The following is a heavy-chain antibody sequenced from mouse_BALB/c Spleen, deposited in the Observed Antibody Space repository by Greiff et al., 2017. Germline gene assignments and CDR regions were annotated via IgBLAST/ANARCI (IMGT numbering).Heavy chain of an antibody. CDR1: GFTFSSYG. D-gene: IGHD1-1*01. V-gene: IGHV5-6*02. CDR2: ISSGGSYT. CDR3: ARRRFTTFDY. Sequence: EVMLVESGGDLVKPGGSLKLSCAASGFTFSSYGMSWVRQTPDKRLEWVATISSGGSYTYYPDSVKGRFTISRDNAKNTLYLQMSSLKSEDTAMYYCARRRFTTFDYWGQGTTLTVSS. J-gene: IGHJ2*01.